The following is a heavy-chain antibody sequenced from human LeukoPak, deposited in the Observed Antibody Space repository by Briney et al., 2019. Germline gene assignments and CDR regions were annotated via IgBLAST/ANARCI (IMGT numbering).Heavy chain of an antibody. V-gene: IGHV6-1*01. Sequence: SQTLSLTCAISGDSVSSNTAGWSWIRQSPSRGLEWLGRTYYRSKWYNDDAGSVKSRITINADTAKNQFSLQLNSVTPEDTAVYYCARAVSWCDYWGQGTLVTVSS. D-gene: IGHD6-13*01. CDR3: ARAVSWCDY. CDR1: GDSVSSNTAG. J-gene: IGHJ4*02. CDR2: TYYRSKWYN.